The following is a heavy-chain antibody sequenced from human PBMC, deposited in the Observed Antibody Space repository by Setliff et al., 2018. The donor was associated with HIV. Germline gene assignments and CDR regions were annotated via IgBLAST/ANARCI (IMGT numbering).Heavy chain of an antibody. CDR2: STDKVNGYIT. CDR3: VRAAAGLDI. J-gene: IGHJ4*02. V-gene: IGHV3-72*01. CDR1: GFILRNYY. Sequence: GGSLRLSCAASGFILRNYYVDWVRQAPGKGLEWVGRSTDKVNGYITEYAASVQGRFTISRDDSKDSLFLQMNNLKAEDTAVYYCVRAAAGLDIWSQGIRVTVSS.